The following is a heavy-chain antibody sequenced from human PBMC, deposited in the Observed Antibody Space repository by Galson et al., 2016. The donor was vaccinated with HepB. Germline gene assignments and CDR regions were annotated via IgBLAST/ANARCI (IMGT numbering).Heavy chain of an antibody. CDR1: GFTFGSYS. V-gene: IGHV3-21*01. J-gene: IGHJ6*02. CDR3: ARRPTLDV. Sequence: SLRLSCAASGFTFGSYSMNWVRQAPGKGLEWVSSIRSGGGYIQYAVSVKGRFTISRDNAKSSLYLQMSSLTAEDTAVYYCARRPTLDVWGQGTTVTVSS. CDR2: IRSGGGYI.